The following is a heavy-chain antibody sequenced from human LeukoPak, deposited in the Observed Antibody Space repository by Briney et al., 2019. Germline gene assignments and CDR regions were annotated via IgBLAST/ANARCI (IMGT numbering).Heavy chain of an antibody. CDR3: ARGGYDSSGYLS. CDR1: GGSISSGDYY. CDR2: IYYSGST. V-gene: IGHV4-30-4*08. Sequence: SETRSLTCTVSGGSISSGDYYWSWIRQPPGKGLEWIGYIYYSGSTYYNPSLKSRVTISVDTSKNQFSLKLSSVTAADTAVYYCARGGYDSSGYLSWGQGTLVTVSS. D-gene: IGHD3-22*01. J-gene: IGHJ4*02.